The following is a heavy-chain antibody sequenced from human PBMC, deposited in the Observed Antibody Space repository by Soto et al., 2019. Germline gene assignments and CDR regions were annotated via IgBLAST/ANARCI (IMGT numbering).Heavy chain of an antibody. CDR2: INAGNGNT. J-gene: IGHJ6*02. D-gene: IGHD1-7*01. CDR1: GYTFTSYA. V-gene: IGHV1-3*01. Sequence: GASVKVSCKASGYTFTSYAMHWVRQAPGQRLEWMGWINAGNGNTKYSQKFQGRVTITRDTSASTAYMELSSLRSEDTAVYYCARDHDGTGTTYGMDVWGQGTTVTAP. CDR3: ARDHDGTGTTYGMDV.